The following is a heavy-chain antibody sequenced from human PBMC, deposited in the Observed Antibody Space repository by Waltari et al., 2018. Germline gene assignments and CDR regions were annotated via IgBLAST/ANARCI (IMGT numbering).Heavy chain of an antibody. J-gene: IGHJ5*02. CDR1: GYTFPDYN. CDR2: LNPKNGDS. D-gene: IGHD1-26*01. CDR3: ARDPGPIVGAPDL. Sequence: QEQLVQSGSEVKKPGASVRVSCQASGYTFPDYNLHCFRQTPGQGFEWMGWLNPKNGDSNSAEKFLGRVTMTRDTSINTVYLDLSGLRSDDTAVFFCARDPGPIVGAPDLWGQGTLVTVSS. V-gene: IGHV1-2*02.